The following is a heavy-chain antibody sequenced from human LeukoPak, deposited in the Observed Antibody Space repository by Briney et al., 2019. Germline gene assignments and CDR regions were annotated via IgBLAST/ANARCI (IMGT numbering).Heavy chain of an antibody. V-gene: IGHV4-31*03. Sequence: SQTLSLTCTVSGGSISSGGYYWSWNRQPPREGPGWIGYIYYSGSTYYNPSLKSRVTISVDTSKNQFSLKLSSVTAADTAVYYCARAAAGRKTFDYWGQGTLVTVSS. J-gene: IGHJ4*02. CDR1: GGSISSGGYY. CDR3: ARAAAGRKTFDY. D-gene: IGHD6-13*01. CDR2: IYYSGST.